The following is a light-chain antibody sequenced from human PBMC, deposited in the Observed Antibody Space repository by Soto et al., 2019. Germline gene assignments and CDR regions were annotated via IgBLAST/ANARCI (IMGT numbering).Light chain of an antibody. CDR3: QQYNRYWT. V-gene: IGKV1-5*03. CDR1: QSISSW. CDR2: KAS. Sequence: DIQMTQSPSTLSASVGDRVTITCRASQSISSWLAWYQQTPGKAPKLLIYKASSLESGVRSRFGGSGSGTEFTLTISSLQPDDFATYYCQQYNRYWTFGQGTKVEIK. J-gene: IGKJ1*01.